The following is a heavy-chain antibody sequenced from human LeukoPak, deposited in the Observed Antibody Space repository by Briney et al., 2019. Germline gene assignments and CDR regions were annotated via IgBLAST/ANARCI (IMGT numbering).Heavy chain of an antibody. CDR3: ARERWRCRVNCYSVYYYALDV. J-gene: IGHJ6*02. V-gene: IGHV1-3*01. CDR2: INPGNGDT. Sequence: GASVKVSCKGSGYTFTNYAVHWVRQAPGQRLERLGWINPGNGDTKYSQNSQGRVTVTSDTSAATVYVELNSLTSEDTAVYYCARERWRCRVNCYSVYYYALDVWGQGTTVTVSS. CDR1: GYTFTNYA. D-gene: IGHD3-10*02.